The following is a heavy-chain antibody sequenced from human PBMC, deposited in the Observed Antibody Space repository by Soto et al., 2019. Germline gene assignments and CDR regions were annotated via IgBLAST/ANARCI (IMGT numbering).Heavy chain of an antibody. V-gene: IGHV1-8*01. D-gene: IGHD5-12*01. CDR3: ARQDDSGYDL. CDR1: GYTFTSYD. CDR2: MSPNSGRT. J-gene: IGHJ5*02. Sequence: ASVKVSCKASGYTFTSYDVHWVRQATGQGLEWMGWMSPNSGRTGYAQKFQGRISMTRTTSIKTAYMELSSLRSDDTAVYYCARQDDSGYDLWGQGTLVTSPQ.